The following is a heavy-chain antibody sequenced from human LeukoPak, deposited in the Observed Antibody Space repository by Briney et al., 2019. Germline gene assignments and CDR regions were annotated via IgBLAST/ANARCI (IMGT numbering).Heavy chain of an antibody. CDR1: GFTFSSYG. J-gene: IGHJ4*02. Sequence: GGSLRLSCAASGFTFSSYGMHWVRQAPGKGLEWVAVIWYDGSNRYYTDSVKGRSTISRDNSKNTLYLQMNSLRAEDTAVYYCARDLAGTNTDGFFDYWGQGTLVTVSS. D-gene: IGHD1-7*01. V-gene: IGHV3-33*01. CDR2: IWYDGSNR. CDR3: ARDLAGTNTDGFFDY.